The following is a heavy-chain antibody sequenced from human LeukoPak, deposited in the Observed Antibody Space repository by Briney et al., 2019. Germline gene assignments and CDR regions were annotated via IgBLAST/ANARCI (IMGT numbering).Heavy chain of an antibody. D-gene: IGHD1-26*01. CDR3: IRDFGSVGATNAFDI. CDR1: GFIFSTYW. CDR2: INGDGSST. V-gene: IGHV3-74*01. J-gene: IGHJ3*02. Sequence: SGGSLSLSCVASGFIFSTYWMHWVRQAPGKGLEWVSRINGDGSSTIYADSVKGRFTISRDNAKNTVYLQMNSLRVEDTAVYYCIRDFGSVGATNAFDIWGQGTMVTVSS.